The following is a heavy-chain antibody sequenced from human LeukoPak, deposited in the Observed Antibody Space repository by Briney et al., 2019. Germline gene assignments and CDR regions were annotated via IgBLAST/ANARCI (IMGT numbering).Heavy chain of an antibody. V-gene: IGHV4-34*01. CDR1: GGSFSGYY. Sequence: SETLSLTCAVYGGSFSGYYWSWIRQPPGKGLEWIGEINHSGSTNYNPSLKSRVTISVDTSKNQFSLKLSSVTAADTAVYYCARGGEGTHDYWGQGTLVNVSS. CDR2: INHSGST. CDR3: ARGGEGTHDY. J-gene: IGHJ4*02. D-gene: IGHD3/OR15-3a*01.